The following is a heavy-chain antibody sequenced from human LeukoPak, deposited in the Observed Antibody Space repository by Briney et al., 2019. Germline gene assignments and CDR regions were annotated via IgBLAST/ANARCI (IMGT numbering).Heavy chain of an antibody. V-gene: IGHV3-30-3*01. CDR2: ISYDGSNK. Sequence: PGGSLRLSCAASGFTFSSYAMHWVRQAPGKGLEWVAVISYDGSNKYYADSVKGRFTNSRDNSKNTLYLQMNSLRVEDTAVYYCAKGYYDSTGYPLRPSFDYWGQGTLVTVSS. J-gene: IGHJ4*02. CDR1: GFTFSSYA. CDR3: AKGYYDSTGYPLRPSFDY. D-gene: IGHD3-22*01.